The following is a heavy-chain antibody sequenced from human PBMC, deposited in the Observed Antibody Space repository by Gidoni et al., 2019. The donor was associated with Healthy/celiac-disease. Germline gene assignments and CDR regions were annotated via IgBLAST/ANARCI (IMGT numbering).Heavy chain of an antibody. J-gene: IGHJ4*02. D-gene: IGHD5-12*01. V-gene: IGHV4-34*01. CDR1: GGSFSGYY. CDR2: INHSGSP. Sequence: QVPLQQWCAGLLKPSETLSLTCAVYGGSFSGYYWSWIRQPPGKGLEWIGEINHSGSPKYNPSLKSRVTISVDTSKNQFSLKLSSVTAADTAVYYCARGVATISDYWGQGTLVTVSS. CDR3: ARGVATISDY.